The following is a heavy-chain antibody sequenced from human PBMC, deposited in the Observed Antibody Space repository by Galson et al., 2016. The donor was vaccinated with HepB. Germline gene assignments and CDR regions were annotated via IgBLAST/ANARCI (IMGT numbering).Heavy chain of an antibody. D-gene: IGHD5-12*01. V-gene: IGHV1-69*06. CDR3: ARVRVAXFDY. J-gene: IGHJ4*02. Sequence: KVSXXASXXXFSRYXXXWVXXAPGXGLEXXXGIIPFFGTANYAQNFEDRVTINADKSTSTAYMELGSLRYEDAAVYYXARVRVAXFDYCGQGXXVTV. CDR2: IIPFFGTA. CDR1: XXXFSRYX.